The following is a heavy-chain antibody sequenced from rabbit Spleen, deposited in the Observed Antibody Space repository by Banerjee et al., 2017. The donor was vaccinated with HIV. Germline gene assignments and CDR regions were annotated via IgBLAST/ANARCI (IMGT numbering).Heavy chain of an antibody. D-gene: IGHD7-1*01. CDR3: ARDTGTSFSSYGMDL. CDR2: SYSGSSGST. Sequence: QSLEESGGDLVKPGASLTLTCTASGFSFSSNDYMCWVRQAPGKGLEWIACSYSGSSGSTYSAIWTKGRFTVSKTSSTTVTLQMTSLTAADTATYFCARDTGTSFSSYGMDLWGQGTLVTVS. V-gene: IGHV1S40*01. CDR1: GFSFSSNDY. J-gene: IGHJ6*01.